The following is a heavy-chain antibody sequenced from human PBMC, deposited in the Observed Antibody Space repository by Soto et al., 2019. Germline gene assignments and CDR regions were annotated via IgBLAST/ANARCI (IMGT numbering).Heavy chain of an antibody. CDR2: ISSSSSTI. J-gene: IGHJ6*03. CDR3: ARDEVGPLSWFGEREINYYYYMDV. CDR1: GFTLRSYS. V-gene: IGHV3-48*01. Sequence: GGSLRLSCAASGFTLRSYSMNWVRPAPGKGLEWVSYISSSSSTIYYADSVKGRFTISRDNAKNSLYLQMNSLRAEDTAVYYCARDEVGPLSWFGEREINYYYYMDVWGKGTTVTVSS. D-gene: IGHD3-10*01.